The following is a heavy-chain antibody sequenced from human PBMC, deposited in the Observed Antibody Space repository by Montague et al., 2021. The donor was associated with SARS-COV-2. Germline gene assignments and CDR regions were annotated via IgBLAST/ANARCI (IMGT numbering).Heavy chain of an antibody. CDR3: ASRTWMELWLSGYYFDS. CDR2: IFHSGST. CDR1: GDATISSSYY. V-gene: IGHV4-39*02. J-gene: IGHJ4*02. D-gene: IGHD5-18*01. Sequence: SETLSLTCTVSGDATISSSYYWGWIRQPPGKGLEWIGNIFHSGSTYYNPSLKSRVTMSVDTSKNHFPLKLNSVTAADTAIYYCASRTWMELWLSGYYFDSWGQGTLVTVSS.